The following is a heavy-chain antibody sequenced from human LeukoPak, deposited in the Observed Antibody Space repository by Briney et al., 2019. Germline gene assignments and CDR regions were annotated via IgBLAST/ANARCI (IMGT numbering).Heavy chain of an antibody. V-gene: IGHV1-2*02. D-gene: IGHD2/OR15-2a*01. J-gene: IGHJ4*02. Sequence: ASVKVSCKASGYTFTGYYMHWVRQAPGQGLEWMGWINPNSGDTNYAQKFQGRVTMTRDTSISTAYMELSRLRSDDTAVYYCARDYGGAYCNSATCYAVEWGQGTLVTVSS. CDR3: ARDYGGAYCNSATCYAVE. CDR1: GYTFTGYY. CDR2: INPNSGDT.